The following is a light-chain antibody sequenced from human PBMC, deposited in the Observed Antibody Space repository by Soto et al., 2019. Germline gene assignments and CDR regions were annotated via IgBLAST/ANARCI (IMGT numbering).Light chain of an antibody. CDR1: QSVSSIY. CDR2: GAS. CDR3: HQYDSSPFT. J-gene: IGKJ5*01. Sequence: EIVLTQSPGTLSLSPGERATLSCRASQSVSSIYSAWYRQKPGQAPWLLIYGASKRASGVPDRFSGSGSGTDFTLTISGLEPEDFAVYYCHQYDSSPFTFGQGTRLDIK. V-gene: IGKV3-20*01.